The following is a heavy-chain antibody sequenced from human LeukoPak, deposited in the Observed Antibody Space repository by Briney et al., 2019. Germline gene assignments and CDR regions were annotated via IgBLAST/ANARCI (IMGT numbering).Heavy chain of an antibody. V-gene: IGHV4-59*11. Sequence: SETLSLTCTVCGDSKSYHKWSWIRQSPGKRLEWIGYIKQSGGTNYNPSLKSRVTISVDTSKNRFSLQLRSVTAADTAVYYCANEWSAFDFWGQGTMVTVSS. CDR3: ANEWSAFDF. CDR1: GDSKSYHK. D-gene: IGHD3-3*01. CDR2: IKQSGGT. J-gene: IGHJ3*01.